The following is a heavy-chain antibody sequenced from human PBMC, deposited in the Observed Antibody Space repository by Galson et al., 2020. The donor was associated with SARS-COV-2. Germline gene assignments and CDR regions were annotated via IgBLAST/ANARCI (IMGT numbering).Heavy chain of an antibody. Sequence: SGPTLVNLTQTLTLTCTFSGFSLSTSGTCVSWIRQPPWQSLEWLPLIHWDDDTYYSTSLKTRLTISKDTSKNQVVLTMTNMDPVDTATYYCARVGLLSPYYNDGMDVWGQGTTVTVSS. CDR2: IHWDDDT. CDR3: ARVGLLSPYYNDGMDV. D-gene: IGHD2-2*01. CDR1: GFSLSTSGTC. J-gene: IGHJ6*02. V-gene: IGHV2-70*01.